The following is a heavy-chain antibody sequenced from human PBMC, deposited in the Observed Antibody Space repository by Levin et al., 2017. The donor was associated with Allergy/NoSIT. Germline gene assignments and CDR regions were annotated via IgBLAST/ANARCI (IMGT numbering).Heavy chain of an antibody. Sequence: GSLRLSCAASGFTFSNAWMSWVRQAPGRGLEWVGRIKNRADGGTTGYAAPVKGRFTISRDDSKNTLHLQMSSLKTEDTAVYYCVGAGAAAAHWGQGTLVTVSS. CDR1: GFTFSNAW. CDR3: VGAGAAAAH. J-gene: IGHJ4*02. D-gene: IGHD6-13*01. V-gene: IGHV3-15*01. CDR2: IKNRADGGTT.